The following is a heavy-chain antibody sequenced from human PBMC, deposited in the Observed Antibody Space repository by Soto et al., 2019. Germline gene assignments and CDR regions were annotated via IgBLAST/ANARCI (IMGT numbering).Heavy chain of an antibody. CDR1: GFSFTSYG. CDR3: AKDRRDGYNWSDY. CDR2: ISSDGTDT. V-gene: IGHV3-30*18. Sequence: QVQLVQSGGGVVQPGRSLRLSCAASGFSFTSYGMHWIRQAPGKGLEWVALISSDGTDTYYADSVKGRFTIYRDNSKNTLYLQMSSLRAEDTAVYYCAKDRRDGYNWSDYWGQGTLVAVSS. J-gene: IGHJ4*02. D-gene: IGHD5-12*01.